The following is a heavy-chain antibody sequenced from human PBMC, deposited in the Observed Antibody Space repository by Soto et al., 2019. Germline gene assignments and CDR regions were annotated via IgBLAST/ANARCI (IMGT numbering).Heavy chain of an antibody. Sequence: EVQLVQSGADIKKPGESLKISCKGVGYKFGSAWIGWVRQMPGKGLEWMGIIKPGTSDIRYSSSCRGHVTISADEAVSTAYLQWSSLKASDTAMYYCARQLSHICDSWGQGTLVTVSS. J-gene: IGHJ4*02. D-gene: IGHD3-3*02. CDR2: IKPGTSDI. CDR3: ARQLSHICDS. CDR1: GYKFGSAW. V-gene: IGHV5-51*01.